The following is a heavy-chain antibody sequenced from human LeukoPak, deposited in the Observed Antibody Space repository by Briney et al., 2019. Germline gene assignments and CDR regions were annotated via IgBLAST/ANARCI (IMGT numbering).Heavy chain of an antibody. CDR3: ARWSPVRARYYYYGMDV. CDR1: GGSISSYY. Sequence: SETLSLTCTVSGGSISSYYWSWIRQPPGKGLEWIWYIYYSGSTNYNPSLKSRVTISVDTSKNQFSLKLSSVTAADTAVYYCARWSPVRARYYYYGMDVWGQGTTVTVSS. CDR2: IYYSGST. V-gene: IGHV4-59*01. J-gene: IGHJ6*02.